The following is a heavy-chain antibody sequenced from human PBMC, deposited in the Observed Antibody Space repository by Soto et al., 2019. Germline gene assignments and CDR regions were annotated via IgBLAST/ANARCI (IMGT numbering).Heavy chain of an antibody. D-gene: IGHD6-6*01. CDR3: ARAGGSSGQEFMDV. J-gene: IGHJ6*02. CDR1: GGTFSSYA. V-gene: IGHV1-69*01. Sequence: QVQLVQSGAEVKKPGSSVKVSCKASGGTFSSYAISWVRQAPGHGLEWMGGIIPIFGTANYAQKFQGRVTITADEYTSTADMELSSLRSEDTGVYFCARAGGSSGQEFMDVWGQGTTDTVSS. CDR2: IIPIFGTA.